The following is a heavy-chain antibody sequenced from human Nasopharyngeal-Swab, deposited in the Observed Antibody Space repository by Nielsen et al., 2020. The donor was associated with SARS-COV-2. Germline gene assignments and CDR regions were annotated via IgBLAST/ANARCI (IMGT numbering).Heavy chain of an antibody. CDR1: GGTFSSYA. V-gene: IGHV1-69*04. J-gene: IGHJ6*02. CDR3: ARGEGCSGGSCYPIYYGMDV. Sequence: KVSCKASGGTFSSYAISWVRQAPGQGLEWMGRIIPILGIANYAQKFQGRVTITADKSTSTAYMELSSLRSEDTAVYYCARGEGCSGGSCYPIYYGMDVWGQGTTVTVSS. D-gene: IGHD2-15*01. CDR2: IIPILGIA.